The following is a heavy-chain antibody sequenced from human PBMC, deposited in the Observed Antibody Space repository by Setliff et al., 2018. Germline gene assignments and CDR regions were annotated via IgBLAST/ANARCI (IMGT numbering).Heavy chain of an antibody. CDR3: ARSLGSGSYYGSRPFHSDY. Sequence: SETLSLTCSVSGASITSGGFYWTWIRQPAGKGLEWIGHISPSGSTTYNPSVKSRVTISLDTSKNHFSLKLDSVTAADTALYYCARSLGSGSYYGSRPFHSDYWGQGIQVTVSS. CDR2: ISPSGST. CDR1: GASITSGGFY. V-gene: IGHV4-61*09. D-gene: IGHD3-10*01. J-gene: IGHJ4*02.